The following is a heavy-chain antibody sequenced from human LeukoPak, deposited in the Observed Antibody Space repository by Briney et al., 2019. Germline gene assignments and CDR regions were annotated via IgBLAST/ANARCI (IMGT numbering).Heavy chain of an antibody. CDR2: LNTDGSST. J-gene: IGHJ4*02. CDR1: EFTFSNYW. Sequence: GGSLRLSCAASEFTFSNYWMHWVRQAPGKGLVWVSRLNTDGSSTTYAYSVKGRFTISRDNAKNTLYLQMNSLSAEDTALYYCARGYSSSYRIDYWGQGTLVTVSS. V-gene: IGHV3-74*01. D-gene: IGHD6-6*01. CDR3: ARGYSSSYRIDY.